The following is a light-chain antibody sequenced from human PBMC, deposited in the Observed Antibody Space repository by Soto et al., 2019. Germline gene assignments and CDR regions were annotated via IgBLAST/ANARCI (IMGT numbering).Light chain of an antibody. CDR3: QQYNSYSRK. V-gene: IGKV1-5*01. J-gene: IGKJ1*01. Sequence: IQMTQSPPTLSASVGDRVTITCRASQSISRWLVWYQQKPGKAPKLLIYDASSLQSGVPSRFSGSGSGTEFTLTISSLQPDDLATYYCQQYNSYSRKFGQGTKVDIK. CDR1: QSISRW. CDR2: DAS.